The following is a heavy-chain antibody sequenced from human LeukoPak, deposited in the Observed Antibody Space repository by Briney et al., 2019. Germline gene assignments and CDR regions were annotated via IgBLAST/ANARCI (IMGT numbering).Heavy chain of an antibody. J-gene: IGHJ6*02. CDR2: ISSSSSYI. Sequence: GGSLRLSCAVSGFTFSTYRMNWVRQAPGKGLEWVSSISSSSSYIYYADSVKGRFTISRDNAKNSMYLQMNSLTAEDTAVYYCARDEGPYDYAMDVWGQGTTVTVSS. CDR1: GFTFSTYR. CDR3: ARDEGPYDYAMDV. V-gene: IGHV3-21*01.